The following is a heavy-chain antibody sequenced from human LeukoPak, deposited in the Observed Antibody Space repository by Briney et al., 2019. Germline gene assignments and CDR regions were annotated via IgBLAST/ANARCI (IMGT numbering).Heavy chain of an antibody. J-gene: IGHJ6*02. CDR1: GYTFTSYG. CDR3: ARVPPPIILTGYAYGMDV. V-gene: IGHV1-18*01. CDR2: LSAYNGNT. Sequence: ASVKVSCKASGYTFTSYGISWVRQATGQGLEWMGWLSAYNGNTNYAQKLQGRVTMTTDTSTSTAYMELSRLRSEDTAVYYCARVPPPIILTGYAYGMDVWGQGTTVTVSS. D-gene: IGHD3-9*01.